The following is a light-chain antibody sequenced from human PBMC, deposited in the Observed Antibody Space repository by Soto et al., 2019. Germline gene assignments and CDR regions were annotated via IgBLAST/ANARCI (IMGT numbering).Light chain of an antibody. CDR1: SSDVGGYNF. V-gene: IGLV2-11*01. CDR2: DVT. Sequence: QSALTQPRSVSGSPGQSVTISCTGTSSDVGGYNFVSWYQQHPGKAPKLMIYDVTKRPSGVPDRFSGSKSGSTASLTISGLQAEDEADYYCCSYAGSYIPYVFGTGTKATVL. CDR3: CSYAGSYIPYV. J-gene: IGLJ1*01.